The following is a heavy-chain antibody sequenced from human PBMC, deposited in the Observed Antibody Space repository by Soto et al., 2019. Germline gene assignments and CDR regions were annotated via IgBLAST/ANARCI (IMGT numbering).Heavy chain of an antibody. J-gene: IGHJ6*02. V-gene: IGHV3-66*01. Sequence: PGGSLRLSCAASGFTVSSNYMSWARQAPGKGLEWVSVIYSGGSTYYADSVKGRFTISRDNSKNTLYLQMSSLRAEDTAVYYCAREYGSPPWDYYYGMDVWGQGTTVTVSS. CDR1: GFTVSSNY. D-gene: IGHD4-17*01. CDR3: AREYGSPPWDYYYGMDV. CDR2: IYSGGST.